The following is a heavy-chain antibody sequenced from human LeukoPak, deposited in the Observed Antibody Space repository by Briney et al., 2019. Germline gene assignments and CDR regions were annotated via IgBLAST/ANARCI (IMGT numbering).Heavy chain of an antibody. CDR2: IRSKANSYAT. V-gene: IGHV3-73*01. CDR3: TRLIAAAGTNWFDP. CDR1: GFTFSGSA. J-gene: IGHJ5*02. Sequence: GGSLRLSCAASGFTFSGSAMHWVRQASGKGLGWVGRIRSKANSYATAYAASVKGRFTISRDDSKNTAYLQMNSLKTEDTAVYYCTRLIAAAGTNWFDPWGQGTLVTVSS. D-gene: IGHD6-13*01.